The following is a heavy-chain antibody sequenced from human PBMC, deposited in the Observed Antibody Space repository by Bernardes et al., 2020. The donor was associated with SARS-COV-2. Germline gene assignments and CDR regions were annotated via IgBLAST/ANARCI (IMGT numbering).Heavy chain of an antibody. CDR3: ARKGYDFWSGYGYYYYYGLDV. J-gene: IGHJ6*02. D-gene: IGHD3-3*01. Sequence: GGSLRLSCAASGFTFRIYWMHWVRQAPGPGLVWVSRINSDGSSTSYADSVKGRFTISRDNAKNTLYLHVNSLRAEDTAVYYCARKGYDFWSGYGYYYYYGLDVWGQGTTVTVSS. CDR2: INSDGSST. CDR1: GFTFRIYW. V-gene: IGHV3-74*01.